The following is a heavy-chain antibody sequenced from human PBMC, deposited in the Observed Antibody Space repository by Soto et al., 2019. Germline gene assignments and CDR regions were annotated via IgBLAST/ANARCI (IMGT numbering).Heavy chain of an antibody. CDR2: IKSKTDGGTT. Sequence: GGSLRLSCAASGVTFSNAWMNCVRQAPGKGLEWVGRIKSKTDGGTTDYAAPVKGRFTISRDDSKNTLYLQMNSLKTEDTAVYYCTTDGYGSGSYWIFEDYYGMDVWGQGTTVTVSS. J-gene: IGHJ6*02. CDR3: TTDGYGSGSYWIFEDYYGMDV. V-gene: IGHV3-15*07. D-gene: IGHD3-10*01. CDR1: GVTFSNAW.